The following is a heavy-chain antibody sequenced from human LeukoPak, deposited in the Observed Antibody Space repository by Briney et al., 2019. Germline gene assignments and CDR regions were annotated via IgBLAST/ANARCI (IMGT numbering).Heavy chain of an antibody. V-gene: IGHV4-4*07. D-gene: IGHD3-10*01. CDR3: ARDFFNYYGSGSYSIHGMDV. CDR1: GGSISSYY. Sequence: SETLSLTCTVSGGSISSYYWSCLRQPAGEGLECIGRIYTCGSTNYNPSLKSRVTMSVDTSKNQFSLQLSSLTAADTAVYYCARDFFNYYGSGSYSIHGMDVWGQGITVIVSS. J-gene: IGHJ6*02. CDR2: IYTCGST.